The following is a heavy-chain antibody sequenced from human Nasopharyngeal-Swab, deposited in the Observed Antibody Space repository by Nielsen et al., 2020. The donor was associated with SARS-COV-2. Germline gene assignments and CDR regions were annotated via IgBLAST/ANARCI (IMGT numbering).Heavy chain of an antibody. J-gene: IGHJ4*02. Sequence: LRLSCTVSGGSISSGGYYWSWIRQHPGKGLEWIGYIYYSGSTYYNPSLKSRVTISVDTSKNQFSLKLSSVTAADTAVYYCARGRVWGSYRYTYYFDYWGQGTLVTVSS. D-gene: IGHD3-16*02. CDR3: ARGRVWGSYRYTYYFDY. CDR1: GGSISSGGYY. V-gene: IGHV4-31*03. CDR2: IYYSGST.